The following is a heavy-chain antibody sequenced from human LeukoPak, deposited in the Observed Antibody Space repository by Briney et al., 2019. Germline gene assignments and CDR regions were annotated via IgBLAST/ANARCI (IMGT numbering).Heavy chain of an antibody. J-gene: IGHJ6*03. CDR2: ISSSSSYI. CDR3: ARASSIAARRGGYYYYYMDV. D-gene: IGHD6-6*01. Sequence: GGSLRLSCAASGFTFSSYSMNWVRQAPGKGLEWVSSISSSSSYIYYADSVKGRFTTSRDNDKNSLYLQMNSLRAEDTAVYYCARASSIAARRGGYYYYYMDVWGKGTTVTVSS. CDR1: GFTFSSYS. V-gene: IGHV3-21*01.